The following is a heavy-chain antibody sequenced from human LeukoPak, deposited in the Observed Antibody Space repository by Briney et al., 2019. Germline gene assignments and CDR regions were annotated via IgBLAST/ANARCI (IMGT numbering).Heavy chain of an antibody. V-gene: IGHV3-21*01. CDR2: ISRSGGYV. J-gene: IGHJ4*02. D-gene: IGHD6-13*01. Sequence: KPGGSLRLSCAASGFTLSSCSMNWVRQAPGKGLEWVSSISRSGGYVFYADSMKGRFTVSRDNSKNSLYLQMNTLRAEDTAVYYCARFPEGSSTWSIDFWGQGTLVTVSS. CDR3: ARFPEGSSTWSIDF. CDR1: GFTLSSCS.